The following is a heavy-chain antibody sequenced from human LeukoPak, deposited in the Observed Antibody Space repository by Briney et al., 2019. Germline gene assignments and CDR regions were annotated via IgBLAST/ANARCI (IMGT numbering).Heavy chain of an antibody. J-gene: IGHJ6*02. V-gene: IGHV4-59*01. D-gene: IGHD6-19*01. CDR1: GGSISSYY. CDR2: IYYSGST. CDR3: ARDIAVAGRAWGMDV. Sequence: SETLSLTCTVSGGSISSYYWSWIRQPPGKGLEWIGYIYYSGSTNYNPSLKSRVTISVDTSKNQFSLKLSSVTATDTAVYYCARDIAVAGRAWGMDVWGQGTTVTVSS.